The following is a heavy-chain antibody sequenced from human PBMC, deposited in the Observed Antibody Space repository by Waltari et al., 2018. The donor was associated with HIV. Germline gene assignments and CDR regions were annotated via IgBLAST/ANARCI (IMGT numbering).Heavy chain of an antibody. J-gene: IGHJ4*02. CDR1: GFTFSPYT. CDR2: ISGSSHFI. Sequence: EVQLVESGGGLVKPGETLRLSCAASGFTFSPYTLNWLRQAPGKALEWVSSISGSSHFIYYADLVKGRFTISRDNAKNSLYLQMSSLRAEDTAVYYCARGLGSHFDYWGQGTLVTVSS. D-gene: IGHD1-26*01. CDR3: ARGLGSHFDY. V-gene: IGHV3-21*02.